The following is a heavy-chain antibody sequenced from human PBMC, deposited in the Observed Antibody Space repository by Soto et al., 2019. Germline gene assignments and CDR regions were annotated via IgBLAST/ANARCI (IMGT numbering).Heavy chain of an antibody. CDR1: GYTFTSYY. CDR3: DRDRITPKGATGYWYLDL. V-gene: IGHV1-46*03. D-gene: IGHD1-1*01. Sequence: QVQLVQSGAEVKKPGASVKVSCKASGYTFTSYYMHWVRQAPGQGLEWMGIINPSGGSSYAQKFQGRVTMSRDTSTSTVYMELSSVTSEDTAVYYCDRDRITPKGATGYWYLDLWGRGTLVTVSS. CDR2: INPSGGS. J-gene: IGHJ2*01.